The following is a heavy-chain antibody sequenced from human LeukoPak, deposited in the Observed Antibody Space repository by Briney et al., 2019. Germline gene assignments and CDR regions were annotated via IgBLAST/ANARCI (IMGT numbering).Heavy chain of an antibody. V-gene: IGHV3-23*01. D-gene: IGHD5-18*01. CDR1: GFTFSSYA. J-gene: IGHJ4*02. Sequence: PGGSXXLSCAASGFTFSSYAMSWVRQAPGKGLEWVSAISGSGGSTFYADSVKGRFTISRDNSKNTLYLQMNSLRAEDTAVYYCAKDYQIAMGDFDYWGQGTLVTVSS. CDR2: ISGSGGST. CDR3: AKDYQIAMGDFDY.